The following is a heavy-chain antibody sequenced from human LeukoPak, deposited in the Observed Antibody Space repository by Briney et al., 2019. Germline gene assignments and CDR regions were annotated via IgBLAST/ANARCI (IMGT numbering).Heavy chain of an antibody. Sequence: SETLSLTCSVSGSSISDSYWSWIRQPPGKQMEWIGFVSDRGGTTYNPSLRSRVNISLDTSQNQFSLKVTSVTAADTAVYYCATNALLVPSTIDSWGRGTLVIVSS. CDR1: GSSISDSY. J-gene: IGHJ4*02. CDR3: ATNALLVPSTIDS. V-gene: IGHV4-59*12. CDR2: VSDRGGT. D-gene: IGHD6-6*01.